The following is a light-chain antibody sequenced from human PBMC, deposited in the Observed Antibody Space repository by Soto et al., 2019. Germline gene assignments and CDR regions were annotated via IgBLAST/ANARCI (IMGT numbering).Light chain of an antibody. V-gene: IGKV3-20*01. J-gene: IGKJ1*01. CDR1: QSVSSD. CDR3: QQYGRSPPWT. Sequence: EIVVTKSPATLSVSPGKRATLSCGASQSVSSDLAWYQHKPGQAPRLLIYGASSRATGIPDRFTGSGSGTDFTLTISRLEPEDFAVYYCQQYGRSPPWTFGQGTKVDI. CDR2: GAS.